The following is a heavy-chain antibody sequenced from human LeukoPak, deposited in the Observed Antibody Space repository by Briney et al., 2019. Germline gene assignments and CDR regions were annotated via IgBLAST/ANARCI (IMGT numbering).Heavy chain of an antibody. V-gene: IGHV4-39*07. CDR3: ARDLLSDSV. CDR2: IYYSGST. J-gene: IGHJ4*02. Sequence: SETLSLTCTVSGGSISSSSYYWGWIRQPPGKGLERNGSIYYSGSTYYNPSLKSRVTISVDTSKNQFSLKRSSVTAADTAVYYCARDLLSDSVWGQGTLVTVSS. CDR1: GGSISSSSYY. D-gene: IGHD1-26*01.